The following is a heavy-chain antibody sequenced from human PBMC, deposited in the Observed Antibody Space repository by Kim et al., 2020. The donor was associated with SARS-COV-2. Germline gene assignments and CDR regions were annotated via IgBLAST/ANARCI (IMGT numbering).Heavy chain of an antibody. CDR3: ARRISVARYFDF. V-gene: IGHV3-21*01. J-gene: IGHJ4*02. Sequence: ADSVKGRFTISRDNAKNSLYLLMSIMRDNDTAVYYCARRISVARYFDFWGQGALVTVSS. D-gene: IGHD5-12*01.